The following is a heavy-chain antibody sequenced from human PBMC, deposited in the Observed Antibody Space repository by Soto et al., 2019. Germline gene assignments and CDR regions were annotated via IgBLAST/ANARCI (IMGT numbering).Heavy chain of an antibody. V-gene: IGHV4-30-4*01. J-gene: IGHJ5*02. D-gene: IGHD4-17*01. CDR2: IYYSGST. CDR3: ARVNYGDYDWFDP. Sequence: SSETLSLTCTVSGGSISSGDYYWSWIRQPPGKGLEWIGYIYYSGSTYYNPSLKSRVTISVDTSKNQFSLKLSSVTAADTAVYYCARVNYGDYDWFDPWGQGTLVTVSS. CDR1: GGSISSGDYY.